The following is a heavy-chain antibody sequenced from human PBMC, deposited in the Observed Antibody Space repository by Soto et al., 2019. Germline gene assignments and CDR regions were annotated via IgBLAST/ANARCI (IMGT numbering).Heavy chain of an antibody. D-gene: IGHD5-12*01. V-gene: IGHV3-23*01. CDR3: AKRARDGYNSPIDY. CDR1: GFIFTNYA. CDR2: IIARNGDS. J-gene: IGHJ4*02. Sequence: EVQLLESGGGLVQPGGSLRLSCAASGFIFTNYAMGWVRQAPGKGLEWVSGIIARNGDSYYAESVKGRFTISRDISKSMLYLQMNSLRAEDAAVYHCAKRARDGYNSPIDYWGQGTLDTVSS.